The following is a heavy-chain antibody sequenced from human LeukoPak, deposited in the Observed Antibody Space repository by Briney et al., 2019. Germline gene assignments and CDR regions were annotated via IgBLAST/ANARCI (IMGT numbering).Heavy chain of an antibody. D-gene: IGHD3-22*01. CDR3: ARELHSGYLRLLYYFDY. V-gene: IGHV3-30*02. CDR1: GFTFSSYG. CDR2: IRYDGSNK. J-gene: IGHJ4*02. Sequence: GGSLRLSCAASGFTFSSYGMHWVRQAPGKGLEWVAFIRYDGSNKYYADSVKGRFTISRDNSKNTLYLQMNSLRAEDTAVYYCARELHSGYLRLLYYFDYWGQGTLVTVSS.